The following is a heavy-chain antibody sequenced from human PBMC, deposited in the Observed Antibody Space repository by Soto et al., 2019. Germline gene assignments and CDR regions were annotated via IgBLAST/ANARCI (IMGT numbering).Heavy chain of an antibody. D-gene: IGHD6-19*01. V-gene: IGHV1-58*01. CDR1: GFTFTSSA. CDR3: AAESSSGWYYDY. J-gene: IGHJ4*02. CDR2: IVVGSGNT. Sequence: ASVKXSCKASGFTFTSSAVQWVRQARGQRLEWIGWIVVGSGNTNYAQKFQERVTITRDMSTSTAYMELSSLRSEDTAVYYCAAESSSGWYYDYWGQGTLVTVSS.